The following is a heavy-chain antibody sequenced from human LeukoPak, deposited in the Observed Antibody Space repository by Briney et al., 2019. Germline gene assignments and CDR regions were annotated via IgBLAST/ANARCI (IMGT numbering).Heavy chain of an antibody. Sequence: GGSLRLSCAASGFTFSNYWMHWVRQAPGKGLVWVSRINSDGSSRNYADSVKGRFTISRDNAKNTLYLQMNSLRVEDTAVYYCASASSHRIAAGGNYWGQGTLVTVSS. CDR2: INSDGSSR. CDR3: ASASSHRIAAGGNY. J-gene: IGHJ4*02. V-gene: IGHV3-74*01. CDR1: GFTFSNYW. D-gene: IGHD6-13*01.